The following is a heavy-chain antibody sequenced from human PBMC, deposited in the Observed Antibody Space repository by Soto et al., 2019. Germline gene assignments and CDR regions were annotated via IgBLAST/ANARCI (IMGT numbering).Heavy chain of an antibody. J-gene: IGHJ5*02. D-gene: IGHD2-15*01. CDR2: FDPEDGET. Sequence: QVQLVQSGAEVKKPGASVKVSCKVSGYTLTELSMHWVRQAPGKGLEWMGGFDPEDGETIYAQKFQGRVTMTEDTPTETAYMELGRLRSEDTAVYYCATRLIASVGFDPWGQGTLVTVSS. CDR3: ATRLIASVGFDP. V-gene: IGHV1-24*01. CDR1: GYTLTELS.